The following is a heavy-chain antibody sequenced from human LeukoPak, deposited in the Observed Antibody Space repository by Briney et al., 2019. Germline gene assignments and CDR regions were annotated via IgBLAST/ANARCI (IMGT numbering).Heavy chain of an antibody. Sequence: GGSLRLSCAASGFTFSDYYMSWIRQAPGRGLEWVSYISSSGSTVYYADSVKGRFTISRDNAKNSLYLQMNSLRAEDTAVYYCARTGIAAPFDPWGQGTLVTVPS. CDR3: ARTGIAAPFDP. J-gene: IGHJ5*02. CDR1: GFTFSDYY. CDR2: ISSSGSTV. V-gene: IGHV3-11*01. D-gene: IGHD6-13*01.